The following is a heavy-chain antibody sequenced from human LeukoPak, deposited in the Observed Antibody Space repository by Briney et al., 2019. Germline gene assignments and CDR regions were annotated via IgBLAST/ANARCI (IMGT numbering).Heavy chain of an antibody. J-gene: IGHJ4*02. CDR2: CHDSGRT. Sequence: SETLSLTCTVSGGSISGYYWSWIRQPPGKGLEWIGFCHDSGRTNYNPSLNSRVSISLDTSMNQFSLRLRSVTAADTAVYYCARGEPTGRPGIGFDYWGQGTLVTVSS. CDR1: GGSISGYY. D-gene: IGHD1-14*01. CDR3: ARGEPTGRPGIGFDY. V-gene: IGHV4-59*01.